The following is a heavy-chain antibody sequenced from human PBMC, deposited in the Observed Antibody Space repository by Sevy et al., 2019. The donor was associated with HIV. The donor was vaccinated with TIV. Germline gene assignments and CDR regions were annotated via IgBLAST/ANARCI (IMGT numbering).Heavy chain of an antibody. D-gene: IGHD6-19*01. Sequence: GGSLRLSCAASGFTFSSYWMHWVRQAPGKGLVWVSRINSDGSSTSYGDSVKGRFTISRDNAKNTLYLQMNSLRAEDTAVYYCARDRPYSSGWPDAFDIWGQGTMVTVSS. CDR2: INSDGSST. CDR1: GFTFSSYW. CDR3: ARDRPYSSGWPDAFDI. V-gene: IGHV3-74*01. J-gene: IGHJ3*02.